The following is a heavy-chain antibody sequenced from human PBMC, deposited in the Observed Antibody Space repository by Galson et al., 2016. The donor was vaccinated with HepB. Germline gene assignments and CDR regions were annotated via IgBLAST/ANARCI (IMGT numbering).Heavy chain of an antibody. V-gene: IGHV3-53*01. J-gene: IGHJ5*02. CDR1: GFTVSNLY. CDR2: IYNSGRT. D-gene: IGHD2-2*01. CDR3: ATQSASTKCYWCFDP. Sequence: SLRLSCAASGFTVSNLYTTWVRQAPGKGLEWVALIYNSGRTTYADSVKGRFTISRDNSKNMMFLQMNNLRADDTAVYYCATQSASTKCYWCFDPWGQGTLVTVSS.